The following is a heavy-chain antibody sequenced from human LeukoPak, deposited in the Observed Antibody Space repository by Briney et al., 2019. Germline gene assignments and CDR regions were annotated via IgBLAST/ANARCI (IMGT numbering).Heavy chain of an antibody. CDR2: IKQDGSEE. V-gene: IGHV3-7*01. J-gene: IGHJ6*03. CDR1: GVNFSSYW. D-gene: IGHD1-26*01. Sequence: GGSLRLSCAVSGVNFSSYWMSRVRQAPGKGLEWVANIKQDGSEEYYVDSVKGRFTISRDNAKNSLYLQMNSLRAEDTAVYYCARLSGSYYYYYYYMDVWGKGTTVTVSS. CDR3: ARLSGSYYYYYYYMDV.